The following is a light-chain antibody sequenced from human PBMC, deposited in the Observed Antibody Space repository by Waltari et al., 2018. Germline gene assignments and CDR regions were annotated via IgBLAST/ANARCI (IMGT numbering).Light chain of an antibody. Sequence: EIVLTQSPGPLSLSPGERATLSCRASQSVSRSYLAWYQQKPGQAPRLLIDGASSRATGIPDRFSGSGSGTDFTLTISRLEPEDFAVYYCQQYGSSPETFGQGTKVEIK. CDR3: QQYGSSPET. CDR2: GAS. V-gene: IGKV3-20*01. CDR1: QSVSRSY. J-gene: IGKJ1*01.